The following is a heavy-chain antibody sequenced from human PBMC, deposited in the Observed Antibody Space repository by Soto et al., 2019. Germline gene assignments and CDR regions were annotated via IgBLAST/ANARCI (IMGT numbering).Heavy chain of an antibody. Sequence: GGSLRLSCVASGFTFSSYGMHWVRQAPGKGLEWVAVIWYDGSNKYYADSVKGRFTISRDNSKNTLYLQMNSLRAEDTAVYYCARDKEGVYSYGPFDYWGQGTLVTVSS. J-gene: IGHJ4*02. CDR3: ARDKEGVYSYGPFDY. CDR1: GFTFSSYG. D-gene: IGHD5-18*01. CDR2: IWYDGSNK. V-gene: IGHV3-33*01.